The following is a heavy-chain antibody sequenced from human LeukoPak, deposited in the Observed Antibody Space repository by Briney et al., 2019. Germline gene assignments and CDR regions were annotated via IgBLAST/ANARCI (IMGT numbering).Heavy chain of an antibody. Sequence: SETLSLTCTVSGGSTSSYYWGWIRQPPGKGLEWIGYIYYTGITNYNPSLKSRVTISVDTSNNQFSLKLTSETAADTAVYYCARRWGRGYYFDLWGQGTLVTVS. CDR1: GGSTSSYY. D-gene: IGHD3-22*01. CDR3: ARRWGRGYYFDL. CDR2: IYYTGIT. V-gene: IGHV4-59*08. J-gene: IGHJ4*02.